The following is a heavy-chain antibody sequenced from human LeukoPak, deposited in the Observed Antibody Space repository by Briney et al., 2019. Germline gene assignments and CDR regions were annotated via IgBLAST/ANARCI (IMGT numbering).Heavy chain of an antibody. CDR3: ARDHVSTPYAFDI. Sequence: PGGPLRLSCAASGFTFSSCWMHWVRQAPGKGLVWVSRINSDGSSTSYADSVKGRFTISRDNAKNTLYLQMNSLGAEDTAVYYCARDHVSTPYAFDIWGQGTLVTVSS. V-gene: IGHV3-74*01. CDR2: INSDGSST. D-gene: IGHD5/OR15-5a*01. J-gene: IGHJ3*02. CDR1: GFTFSSCW.